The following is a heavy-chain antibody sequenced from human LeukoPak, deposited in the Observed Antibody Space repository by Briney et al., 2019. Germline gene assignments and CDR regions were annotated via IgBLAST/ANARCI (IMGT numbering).Heavy chain of an antibody. J-gene: IGHJ2*01. CDR3: ARGSYSSGWLFDL. CDR2: ISSSTTYT. V-gene: IGHV3-21*01. CDR1: GFTFSTYS. Sequence: PGGSLRLSCAASGFTFSTYSMNWVRQAPGKGLEWVSSISSSTTYTFYADSLKGRFTISRDNAKNSLYLQMNSLRADDTAVYYCARGSYSSGWLFDLWGRGTLVTVSS. D-gene: IGHD6-19*01.